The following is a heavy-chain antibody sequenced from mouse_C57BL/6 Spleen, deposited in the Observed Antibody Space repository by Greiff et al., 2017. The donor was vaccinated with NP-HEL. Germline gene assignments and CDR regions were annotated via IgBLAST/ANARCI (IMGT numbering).Heavy chain of an antibody. CDR1: GFTFSSYA. CDR2: ISSGGDYI. J-gene: IGHJ4*01. CDR3: TRDRGVTAEAMDY. Sequence: DVMLVESGEGLVKPGGSLKLSCAASGFTFSSYAMSWVRQTPEKRLEWVAYISSGGDYIYYADTVKGRFTISRDNARNTLYLQMSSLKSEDTAMYYCTRDRGVTAEAMDYWGQGTSVTVSS. V-gene: IGHV5-9-1*02. D-gene: IGHD2-2*01.